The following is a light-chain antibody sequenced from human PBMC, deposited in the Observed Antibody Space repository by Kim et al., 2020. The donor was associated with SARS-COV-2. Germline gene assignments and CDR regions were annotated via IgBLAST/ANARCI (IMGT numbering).Light chain of an antibody. CDR3: QQYYSYLEGFT. J-gene: IGKJ3*01. Sequence: AIRMTQSPSSFSASTGDRVTITCRASQGISSYLAWYQQKPGKAPKLLIYAASTLQSGVPSRFSGSGSGTDFTLTISCLQSEDFATYYCQQYYSYLEGFTFGPGTKVDIK. CDR1: QGISSY. V-gene: IGKV1-8*01. CDR2: AAS.